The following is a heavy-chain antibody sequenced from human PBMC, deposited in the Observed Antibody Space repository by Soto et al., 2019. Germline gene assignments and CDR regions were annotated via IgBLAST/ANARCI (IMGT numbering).Heavy chain of an antibody. J-gene: IGHJ3*02. V-gene: IGHV1-69*08. Sequence: QVQLVQSGAEVKKPGSSVKVSCKASGGTFSSYTISWVRQAPGQGLEWMGRIIPILGIANYAQKFQGRVTITADKSTSTAYMELSSLRSEDTAVYYCAREQGGYWSGGSCYNAFDIWGQGTMVTVSS. D-gene: IGHD2-15*01. CDR1: GGTFSSYT. CDR3: AREQGGYWSGGSCYNAFDI. CDR2: IIPILGIA.